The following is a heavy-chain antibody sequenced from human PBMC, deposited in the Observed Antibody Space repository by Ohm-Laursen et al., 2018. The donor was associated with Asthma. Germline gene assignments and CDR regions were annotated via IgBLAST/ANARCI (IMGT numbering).Heavy chain of an antibody. CDR2: ISSSGSTI. CDR1: GFTFSSYG. D-gene: IGHD3-10*01. CDR3: AYEFGGSGDY. V-gene: IGHV3-48*04. J-gene: IGHJ4*02. Sequence: GSLRLSCAASGFTFSSYGMHWIRQAPGKGLEWVSYISSSGSTIYYADSVKGRFTISRDDAKNTVYLQMNSLRVDDTAVYYCAYEFGGSGDYWGQGTLVNVSS.